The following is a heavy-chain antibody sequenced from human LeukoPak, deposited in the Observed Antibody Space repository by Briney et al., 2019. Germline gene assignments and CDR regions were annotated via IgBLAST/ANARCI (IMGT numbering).Heavy chain of an antibody. CDR3: ASPPPYDSSGYASPEYFQH. V-gene: IGHV5-51*01. D-gene: IGHD3-22*01. CDR2: IYPGDSDT. Sequence: GESLKISCKGSGYIFTSYWIGWVRQMPGRGLEWMGIIYPGDSDTRYSPSFKGQVTISADKSISTAYLQWSSLKASDTAMYYCASPPPYDSSGYASPEYFQHWGQGTLVTVSS. CDR1: GYIFTSYW. J-gene: IGHJ1*01.